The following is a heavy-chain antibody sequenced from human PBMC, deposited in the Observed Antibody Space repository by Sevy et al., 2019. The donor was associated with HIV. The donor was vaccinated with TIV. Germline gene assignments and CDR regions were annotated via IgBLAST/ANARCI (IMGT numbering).Heavy chain of an antibody. V-gene: IGHV1-2*02. CDR3: ARIFRARVNWYYDFWSAPYPFDY. CDR1: GYTFTGYY. D-gene: IGHD3-3*01. CDR2: INPNSGGT. J-gene: IGHJ4*02. Sequence: ASVKVSCKASGYTFTGYYMHWVRQAPGQGLEWMGWINPNSGGTNFAQKFQGRVTMTRDTSISTAYMELSRLRSDDTAVYYCARIFRARVNWYYDFWSAPYPFDYWGQGTLVTVSS.